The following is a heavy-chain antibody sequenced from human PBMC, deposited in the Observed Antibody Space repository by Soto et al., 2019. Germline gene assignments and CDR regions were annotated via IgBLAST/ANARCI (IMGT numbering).Heavy chain of an antibody. CDR1: GFTFSTHA. Sequence: QVQLVESGGGVVQPGRSLRLSCAASGFTFSTHAMHWVRQAPGKGLECVAIVSFDGSNKYYADSVKGRFTISRDKSKNTLYLQVSGLTPEDTAVYYCARDQTGTTTTGGGRVDHWGQGTLVTVSS. CDR3: ARDQTGTTTTGGGRVDH. D-gene: IGHD1-1*01. CDR2: VSFDGSNK. V-gene: IGHV3-30-3*01. J-gene: IGHJ4*02.